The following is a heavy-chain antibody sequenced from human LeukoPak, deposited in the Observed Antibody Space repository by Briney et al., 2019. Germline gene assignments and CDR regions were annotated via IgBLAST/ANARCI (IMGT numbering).Heavy chain of an antibody. CDR3: AREAVEYCSSTSCYIPYNWFDP. D-gene: IGHD2-2*02. CDR2: IYYSGST. Sequence: SETLSLTCTVSGGSISSYHWSWIRQHPGKGLEWIGYIYYSGSTYYNPSLKSRVTISVDTSKNQFSLKLSSVTAADTAVYYCAREAVEYCSSTSCYIPYNWFDPWGQGTLVTVSS. J-gene: IGHJ5*02. CDR1: GGSISSYH. V-gene: IGHV4-59*06.